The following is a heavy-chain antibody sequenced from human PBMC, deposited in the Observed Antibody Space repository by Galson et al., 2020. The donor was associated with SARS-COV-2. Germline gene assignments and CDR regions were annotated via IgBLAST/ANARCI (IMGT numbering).Heavy chain of an antibody. CDR2: ITSGGDT. CDR3: ARGRQGVVPSPVLGLGPFYSYYYMDV. J-gene: IGHJ6*03. D-gene: IGHD3-16*01. Sequence: SETLSLTCAVYGGSFSGYSWTWIRQAPGKGLEWIGEITSGGDTTYSPSLSSRVTLSVDTSRNQFSLKLTSVSAADTALYFCARGRQGVVPSPVLGLGPFYSYYYMDVWGKGTTVTVSS. CDR1: GGSFSGYS. V-gene: IGHV4-34*01.